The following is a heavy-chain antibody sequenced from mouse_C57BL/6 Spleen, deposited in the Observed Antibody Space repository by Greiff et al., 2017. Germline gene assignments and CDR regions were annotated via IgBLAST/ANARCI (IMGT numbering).Heavy chain of an antibody. CDR3: TRFRTTVVAFDY. V-gene: IGHV1-15*01. Sequence: VQLQQSGAELVRPGASVTLSCKASGYTFTDYEMHWVKQTPVHGLEWIGAIDPETGGTAYNQKFKGKAILTADKSSSTAYMELRSLTSEDSAVYYCTRFRTTVVAFDYWGQGTTLTVSS. CDR2: IDPETGGT. D-gene: IGHD1-1*01. J-gene: IGHJ2*01. CDR1: GYTFTDYE.